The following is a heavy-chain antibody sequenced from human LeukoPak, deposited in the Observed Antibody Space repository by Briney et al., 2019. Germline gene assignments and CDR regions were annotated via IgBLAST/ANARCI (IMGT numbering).Heavy chain of an antibody. CDR3: ARGGSGWYFNTDY. CDR2: INPNSGGT. Sequence: QKLEWMGWINPNSGGTNYAQKFQGRVTMTRDTSISTAYMELSRLRSDDTAVYYCARGGSGWYFNTDYWGQGTLVTVSS. J-gene: IGHJ4*02. V-gene: IGHV1-2*02. D-gene: IGHD6-19*01.